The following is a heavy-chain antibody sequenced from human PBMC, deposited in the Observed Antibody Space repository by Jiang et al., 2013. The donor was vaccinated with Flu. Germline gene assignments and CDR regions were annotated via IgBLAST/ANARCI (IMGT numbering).Heavy chain of an antibody. CDR2: IYYSGST. V-gene: IGHV4-59*08. J-gene: IGHJ4*02. CDR1: GGSISSYY. D-gene: IGHD3-10*01. CDR3: ARQVGITMVRGVMWPGHFDY. Sequence: PGLVKPSETLSLTCTVSGGSISSYYWSWIRQPPGKGLEWIGYIYYSGSTNYNPSLKSRVTISVDTSKNQFSLKLSSVTAADTAVYYCARQVGITMVRGVMWPGHFDYWGQGTLVAVSS.